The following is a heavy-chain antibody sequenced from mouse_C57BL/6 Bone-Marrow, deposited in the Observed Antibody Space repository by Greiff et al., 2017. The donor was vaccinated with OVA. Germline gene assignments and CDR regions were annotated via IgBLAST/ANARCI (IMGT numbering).Heavy chain of an antibody. CDR2: INYDGSST. J-gene: IGHJ2*01. Sequence: EVNLVESEGGLVQPGSSMKLSCTASGFTFSDYYMAWVRQVPEKGLEWVANINYDGSSTYYLDSLKSRFIISRDNAKNILYLQMSSLKSEDTATYYCARKGNGNYFFDYWGQGTTLTVSS. D-gene: IGHD2-1*01. CDR3: ARKGNGNYFFDY. CDR1: GFTFSDYY. V-gene: IGHV5-16*01.